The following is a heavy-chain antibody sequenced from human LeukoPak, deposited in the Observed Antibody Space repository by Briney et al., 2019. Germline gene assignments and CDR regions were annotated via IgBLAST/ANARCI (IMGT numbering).Heavy chain of an antibody. CDR1: GGSISSYY. J-gene: IGHJ6*03. CDR3: ARQGGSGSYLGLYYYYMDV. CDR2: IYYSGSA. Sequence: SETLSLTCTVSGGSISSYYWSWIRQPPGKGLEWIGYIYYSGSAYYNPSLKSRVTISVDTSKNQFSLKLSSVTAADTAVYYCARQGGSGSYLGLYYYYMDVWGKGTTVTISS. D-gene: IGHD3-10*01. V-gene: IGHV4-59*08.